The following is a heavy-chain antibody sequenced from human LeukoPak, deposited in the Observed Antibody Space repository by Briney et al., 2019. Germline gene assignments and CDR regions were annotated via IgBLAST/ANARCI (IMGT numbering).Heavy chain of an antibody. CDR3: ARYSYSGSDAFDI. CDR1: GGPISSYY. V-gene: IGHV4-59*01. CDR2: ISYSWSI. Sequence: PSETLSLTCIVSGGPISSYYWSWIRQPPGKGLEWIGYISYSWSINYNPSLKSRVTISVDTSKNQFSLKLSSVTAADTAVYYCARYSYSGSDAFDIWGQGTMATVSS. J-gene: IGHJ3*02. D-gene: IGHD1-26*01.